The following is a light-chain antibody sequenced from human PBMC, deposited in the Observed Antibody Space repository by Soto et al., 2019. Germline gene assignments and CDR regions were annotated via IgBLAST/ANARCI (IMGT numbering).Light chain of an antibody. CDR3: QQRNSWPTSLT. J-gene: IGKJ4*01. CDR2: DTS. Sequence: EIVLTQSPATVSLSPGERATLSCSASQSFGLYLSWCQQKHGQAPRLLIYDTSNRAPGIPDRFSGSASGTDFTLTISSLEPEDFAVYYCQQRNSWPTSLTFGGGTKVEIK. CDR1: QSFGLY. V-gene: IGKV3-11*01.